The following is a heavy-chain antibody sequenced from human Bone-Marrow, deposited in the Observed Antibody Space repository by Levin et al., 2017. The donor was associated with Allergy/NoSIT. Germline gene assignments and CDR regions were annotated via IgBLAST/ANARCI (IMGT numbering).Heavy chain of an antibody. D-gene: IGHD1-14*01. V-gene: IGHV7-4-1*02. CDR3: ARPYDRNDRGTGFDI. Sequence: ASVKVSCKASGYTVTPYALNWVRQAPGQGLEWMGWINANTGNPTYAQDFLGRFVFSLDTSVSTAYLQISSLKAEDTAVYYCARPYDRNDRGTGFDIWGQGTMVTVSS. CDR1: GYTVTPYA. CDR2: INANTGNP. J-gene: IGHJ3*02.